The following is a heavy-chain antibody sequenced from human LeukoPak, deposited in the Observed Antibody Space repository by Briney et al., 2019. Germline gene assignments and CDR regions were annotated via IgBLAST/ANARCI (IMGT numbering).Heavy chain of an antibody. Sequence: SGGSLRLSCAASGFTFSSYEMNWVRQAPGKGLEWVSYISSGSTIYYTDSVKGRFTISRDNAKNSLYLKMHSLRAEDTAVYYCARVPGRSSTRCPSCSYWGQGTLVTVSS. CDR1: GFTFSSYE. CDR3: ARVPGRSSTRCPSCSY. D-gene: IGHD2-2*01. CDR2: ISSGSTI. J-gene: IGHJ4*02. V-gene: IGHV3-48*03.